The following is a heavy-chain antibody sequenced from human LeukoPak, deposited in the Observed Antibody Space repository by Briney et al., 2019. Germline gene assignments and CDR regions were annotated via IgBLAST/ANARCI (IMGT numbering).Heavy chain of an antibody. CDR2: ISSSGSTI. CDR1: GFTFSSYE. D-gene: IGHD4-17*01. J-gene: IGHJ6*02. Sequence: GGSLRLSCAASGFTFSSYEMNWVRQAPGKGLEWVSYISSSGSTIYYADSVKGRFTISRDNAKNSLYLQMNSLRAEDTAVYYCASGLRYYNYGMDVRGQGETGTVSS. V-gene: IGHV3-48*03. CDR3: ASGLRYYNYGMDV.